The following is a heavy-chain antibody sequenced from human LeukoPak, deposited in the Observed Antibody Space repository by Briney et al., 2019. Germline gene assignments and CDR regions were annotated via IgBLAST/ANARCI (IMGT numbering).Heavy chain of an antibody. CDR3: ASGLYRYCSSTSCYFDY. D-gene: IGHD2-2*01. V-gene: IGHV1-69*13. Sequence: SVKVSCKASGGTFSSYAISWVRQAPGQGLEWMGGIIPIFGTANYAQKFQGRVTITADESTSTAYMELSSLRSEDTAVYYCASGLYRYCSSTSCYFDYWGQGTLVTVSS. CDR1: GGTFSSYA. J-gene: IGHJ4*02. CDR2: IIPIFGTA.